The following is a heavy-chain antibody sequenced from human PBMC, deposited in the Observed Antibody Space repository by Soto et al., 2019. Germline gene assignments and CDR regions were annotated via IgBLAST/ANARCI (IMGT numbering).Heavy chain of an antibody. CDR3: AREAPPDPSTGGIWFDP. J-gene: IGHJ5*02. D-gene: IGHD2-8*02. V-gene: IGHV4-34*01. CDR2: INHSGST. CDR1: GGSLSGYY. Sequence: QVQLQQWGAGLLKPSETLSLTCAVYGGSLSGYYWSWIRQPPGKGLEWIGEINHSGSTNYNPSLKSRVTISVDTSKNQFSLKLSSVTAADTAVYYCAREAPPDPSTGGIWFDPWGQGTLVTVSS.